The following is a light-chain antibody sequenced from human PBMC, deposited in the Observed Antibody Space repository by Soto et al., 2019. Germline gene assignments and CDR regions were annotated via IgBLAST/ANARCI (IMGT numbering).Light chain of an antibody. J-gene: IGLJ3*02. V-gene: IGLV1-47*01. CDR3: AAWDDDLIGSNGV. CDR2: RDD. Sequence: QSVVTQSPSASGTPGQRVTISCSGSSSNIGNNFVYWYQHLPGTAPKLLIYRDDQRPSGVPDRFSGSKSGTSASLAISGLRSEDEADYYCAAWDDDLIGSNGVFGGGTKLTVL. CDR1: SSNIGNNF.